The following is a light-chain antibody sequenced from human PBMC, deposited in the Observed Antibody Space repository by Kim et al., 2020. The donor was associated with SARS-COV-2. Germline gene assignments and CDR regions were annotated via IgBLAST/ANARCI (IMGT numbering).Light chain of an antibody. CDR2: QDS. CDR3: QAWDSGTVV. V-gene: IGLV3-1*01. Sequence: SVSPGQTASITCSGDKLGDKYACWYQQKPGPSPVLVIYQDSKRPSGIPERFSGSNSGNTATLTISGTQAMDEADYYCQAWDSGTVVFGGGTQLTVL. J-gene: IGLJ2*01. CDR1: KLGDKY.